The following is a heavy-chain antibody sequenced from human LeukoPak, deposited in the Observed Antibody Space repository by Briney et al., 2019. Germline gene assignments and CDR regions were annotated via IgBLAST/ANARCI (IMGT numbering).Heavy chain of an antibody. D-gene: IGHD1-26*01. J-gene: IGHJ2*01. Sequence: SETLSLTCTVSGGSISSSSYYWGWIRQPPGKGLEWIGSIYYSGSTYYNPSLKSRVTISVDTSKNQFSLKLSSVTAADTAVYYCATQWELLLWYFDPWGRGTLVTVSS. CDR2: IYYSGST. CDR3: ATQWELLLWYFDP. V-gene: IGHV4-39*07. CDR1: GGSISSSSYY.